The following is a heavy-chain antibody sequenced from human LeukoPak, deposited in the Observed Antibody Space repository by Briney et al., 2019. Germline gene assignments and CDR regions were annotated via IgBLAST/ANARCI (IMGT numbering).Heavy chain of an antibody. Sequence: GGSLRLSCAASGFTFSSSAMSWVRQAPGKGLEWVAVIWYDGSNKYYADSVKGRFTISRDNSKNTLYLQMNSLRAEDTAVYYCAREASSGWYDYWGQGTLVTVSS. CDR2: IWYDGSNK. D-gene: IGHD6-19*01. V-gene: IGHV3-33*08. CDR1: GFTFSSSA. CDR3: AREASSGWYDY. J-gene: IGHJ4*02.